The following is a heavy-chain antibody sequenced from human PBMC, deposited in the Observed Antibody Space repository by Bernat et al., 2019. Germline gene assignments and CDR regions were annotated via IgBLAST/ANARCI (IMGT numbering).Heavy chain of an antibody. CDR1: GYTFPTYA. V-gene: IGHV1-18*01. D-gene: IGHD4-17*01. Sequence: QVQLVQSGPEVKKPGASVKVSCKASGYTFPTYAIIWVRQAPGQGLEWMGWISSYTGNTDYAQELQGRVTMTTDTSTSTAYMELRSLTSDDTAMYYCARGHDYGDYPPDYWGKGTLVTVSS. CDR3: ARGHDYGDYPPDY. CDR2: ISSYTGNT. J-gene: IGHJ4*02.